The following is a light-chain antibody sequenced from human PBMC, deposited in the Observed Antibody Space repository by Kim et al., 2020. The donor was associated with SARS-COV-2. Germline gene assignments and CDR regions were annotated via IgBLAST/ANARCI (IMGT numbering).Light chain of an antibody. J-gene: IGLJ2*01. V-gene: IGLV3-19*01. Sequence: LGQTVRITCQGDSLSSYYASRYQQKPGQAPVLVIYGKNTRPSGIPDRFSGSSSGNTASLTITGAQAEDEADYYCNSRDSSGNHLGVFGGGTQLTVL. CDR3: NSRDSSGNHLGV. CDR1: SLSSYY. CDR2: GKN.